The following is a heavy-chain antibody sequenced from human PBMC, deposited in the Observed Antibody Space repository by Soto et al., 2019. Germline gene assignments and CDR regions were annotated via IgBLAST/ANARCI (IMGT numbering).Heavy chain of an antibody. CDR3: ARPRAIAAGTGFDP. V-gene: IGHV4-39*01. D-gene: IGHD6-13*01. J-gene: IGHJ5*02. CDR1: GGSISSSSYY. CDR2: IYYSGST. Sequence: SETLSLTCTVSGGSISSSSYYWGWIRQPPGKGLEWIGSIYYSGSTSYNPSLKSRVTISVDTSKNRFSLKLSSVTAADTAVYYCARPRAIAAGTGFDPWGQGTLVTVSS.